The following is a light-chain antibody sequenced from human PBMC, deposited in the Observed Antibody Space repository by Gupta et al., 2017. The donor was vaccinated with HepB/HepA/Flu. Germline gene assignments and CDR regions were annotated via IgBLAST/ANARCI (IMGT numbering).Light chain of an antibody. V-gene: IGKV3-15*01. CDR3: QQYNNWPPGT. CDR1: QSVSSN. J-gene: IGKJ4*01. Sequence: EIVITQSPATLSLSPGERATLSCRASQSVSSNLAWYQQKPGKAPRLLIYGASTRATGIPARFSGSGSGTEFTLTISSLQSEDFAVYYCQQYNNWPPGTFGGGTKVEIK. CDR2: GAS.